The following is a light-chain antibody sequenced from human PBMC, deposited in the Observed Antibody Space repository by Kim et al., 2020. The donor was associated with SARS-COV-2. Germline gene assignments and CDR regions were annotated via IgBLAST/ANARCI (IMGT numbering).Light chain of an antibody. V-gene: IGLV1-44*01. CDR1: TSNIGKNT. Sequence: QSVLTQSPSASGTPGQRVTISCSGSTSNIGKNTVNWFQQLPGTAPKLLIFSNDQRPPGVPDRFSGSRSGTSASLAISGLRSEDEAEYYCAVWDDNLSGFLVFGGGTQLTVL. J-gene: IGLJ2*01. CDR3: AVWDDNLSGFLV. CDR2: SND.